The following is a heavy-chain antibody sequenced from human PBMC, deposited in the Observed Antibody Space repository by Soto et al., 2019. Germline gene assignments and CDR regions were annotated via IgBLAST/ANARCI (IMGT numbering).Heavy chain of an antibody. D-gene: IGHD2-2*01. CDR3: TRGPRPSSVGTGAV. CDR1: GFTFSNYA. J-gene: IGHJ4*02. Sequence: GGSLRLSCTTSGFTFSNYAMNWVRQAPGKGLEWVSLVRGSGGSAYYADSVQGRFTISRDNSKNALYLQMNALRGEDTAVYFCTRGPRPSSVGTGAVWGRGALVTVSS. V-gene: IGHV3-23*01. CDR2: VRGSGGSA.